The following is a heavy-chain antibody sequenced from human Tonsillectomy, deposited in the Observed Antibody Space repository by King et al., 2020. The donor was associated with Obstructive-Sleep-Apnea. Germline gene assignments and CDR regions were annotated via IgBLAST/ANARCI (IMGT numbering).Heavy chain of an antibody. CDR2: IYYSGST. V-gene: IGHV4-31*03. Sequence: VQLQESGPGLVKPSQTLSLTCTVSGGSISSGGYYWSWIRQHPGKGLEWIGDIYYSGSTYYNPSLKSRVTISVDTANNQFSLKLSSVTAADTAVYYCARDRGIAAAGIDYWGQGTLVTVSS. CDR1: GGSISSGGYY. J-gene: IGHJ4*02. CDR3: ARDRGIAAAGIDY. D-gene: IGHD6-13*01.